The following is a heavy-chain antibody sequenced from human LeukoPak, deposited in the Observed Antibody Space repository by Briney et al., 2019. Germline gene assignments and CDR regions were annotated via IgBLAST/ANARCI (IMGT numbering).Heavy chain of an antibody. CDR1: GFTFSTYS. D-gene: IGHD3-16*01. CDR2: ISSSSSTI. CDR3: AKQVGLGPNFDY. Sequence: GGSLRLSCAASGFTFSTYSMNWVRQAPGKGLEWVSYISSSSSTIYYADSVKGRLTISRDNDKNSLYLQMNSLRAEDTAVYYCAKQVGLGPNFDYWGQGTLVTVSS. J-gene: IGHJ4*02. V-gene: IGHV3-48*01.